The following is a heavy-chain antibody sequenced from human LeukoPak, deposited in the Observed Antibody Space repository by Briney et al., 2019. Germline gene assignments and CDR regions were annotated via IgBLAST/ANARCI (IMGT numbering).Heavy chain of an antibody. Sequence: ASVKVSCKASGYTLTSYDINWVRQATGQGLEWMGWMNPNSGRTGYAQKFQDRISITRNTSISTAYMELTSLASEDTGVYYRTRETSSRYFDFWGQGTLVTVSS. V-gene: IGHV1-8*01. CDR3: TRETSSRYFDF. J-gene: IGHJ4*02. CDR2: MNPNSGRT. CDR1: GYTLTSYD.